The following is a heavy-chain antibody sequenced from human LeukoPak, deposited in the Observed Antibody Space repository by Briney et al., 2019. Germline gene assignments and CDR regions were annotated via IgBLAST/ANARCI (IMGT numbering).Heavy chain of an antibody. J-gene: IGHJ4*02. V-gene: IGHV1-69*13. CDR3: ASEFDTAMVT. CDR2: IIPIFGTA. Sequence: ASVKVSCKASGGTFSSYAISWVRQAPGQGLEWMGGIIPIFGTANYAQKFQGRVTITADESTSTAYMELRSLRSDDTAVYYCASEFDTAMVTWGQGTLVTVSS. CDR1: GGTFSSYA. D-gene: IGHD5-18*01.